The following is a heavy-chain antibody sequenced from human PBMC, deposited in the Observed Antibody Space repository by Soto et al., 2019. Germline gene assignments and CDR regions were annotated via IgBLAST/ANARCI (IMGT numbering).Heavy chain of an antibody. CDR2: ISYDGSNK. V-gene: IGHV3-30-3*01. CDR3: ARDGGSGYYDSSGYYVPFDY. J-gene: IGHJ4*02. Sequence: QVQLVESGGGVVQPGRSLRLSCAASGFTFSSYAMHWVRQAPGKGLEWVAVISYDGSNKYYADSVKGRFTISRDNSKNTLYLQMNSLRAEDTAVYYCARDGGSGYYDSSGYYVPFDYWGQGTLVTVSS. D-gene: IGHD3-22*01. CDR1: GFTFSSYA.